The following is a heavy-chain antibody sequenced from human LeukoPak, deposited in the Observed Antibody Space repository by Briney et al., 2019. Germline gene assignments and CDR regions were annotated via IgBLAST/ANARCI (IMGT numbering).Heavy chain of an antibody. D-gene: IGHD3-9*01. CDR2: ISAYNGNT. CDR1: GYTFTDYA. CDR3: ARVDLLTGYYFFDY. Sequence: ASVKVSCKASGYTFTDYALHWVRQAPGQRLEWMGWISAYNGNTNYAQKLQGRVTMTTDTSTSTAYMELRSLGSDETAVYYCARVDLLTGYYFFDYWGQGTLVTVSS. V-gene: IGHV1-18*01. J-gene: IGHJ4*02.